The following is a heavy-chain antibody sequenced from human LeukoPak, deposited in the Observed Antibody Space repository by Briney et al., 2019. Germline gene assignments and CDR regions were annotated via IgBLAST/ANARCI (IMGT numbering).Heavy chain of an antibody. CDR3: ARDNYDSSGWCRSTRCRYFQH. J-gene: IGHJ1*01. CDR1: GFPFTSYS. CDR2: IYSGGST. D-gene: IGHD3-22*01. Sequence: GGSLRLSCAGSGFPFTSYSMSWVRQAPGKGLEWVSLIYSGGSTYYADSVKGRFAISRDNSKNTMYLQMNSLRAEDTAVYYCARDNYDSSGWCRSTRCRYFQHWGQGTLVTVSS. V-gene: IGHV3-66*01.